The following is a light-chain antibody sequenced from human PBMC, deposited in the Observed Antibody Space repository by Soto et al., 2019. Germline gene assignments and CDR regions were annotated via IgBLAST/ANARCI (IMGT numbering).Light chain of an antibody. Sequence: QSALTRPASVSGSPGQSITISCTGTSSDVGGYNYVSWYQQHPGKAPKLVIYDVSNRPSGVSNRFSGSKSGDTASLTISGLQAEDEAVYYCSSYTSSTSYVFGTGTKVTVL. CDR1: SSDVGGYNY. CDR2: DVS. V-gene: IGLV2-14*03. J-gene: IGLJ1*01. CDR3: SSYTSSTSYV.